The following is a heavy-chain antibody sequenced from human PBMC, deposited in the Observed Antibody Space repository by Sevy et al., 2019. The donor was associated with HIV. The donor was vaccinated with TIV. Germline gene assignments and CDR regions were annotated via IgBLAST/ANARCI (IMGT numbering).Heavy chain of an antibody. J-gene: IGHJ3*02. CDR1: GFTVSSNY. D-gene: IGHD5-12*01. CDR3: ARRSGYAPDAFDI. Sequence: GGSLRLSCAASGFTVSSNYMSWVRQAPGKGLEWVSVIYSGGDTYYADSVKGRFTISRDNSRNTLYLQMNSLRAEDTAVYYCARRSGYAPDAFDIWGQGTMVTVSS. CDR2: IYSGGDT. V-gene: IGHV3-53*01.